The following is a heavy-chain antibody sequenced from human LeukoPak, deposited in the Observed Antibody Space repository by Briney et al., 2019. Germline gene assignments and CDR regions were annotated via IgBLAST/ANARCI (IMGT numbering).Heavy chain of an antibody. Sequence: PSETLSLICSVSRGSISSCYWSWIRQSPGKGLEWIGYIYYRGDTDYNPSLQSRVTMSIDLSKNQFSLKVDSVTAADTAVYFCARGGRWVQDPLDFWGQGTPVTVSS. D-gene: IGHD3-10*01. J-gene: IGHJ4*02. CDR3: ARGGRWVQDPLDF. V-gene: IGHV4-59*01. CDR1: RGSISSCY. CDR2: IYYRGDT.